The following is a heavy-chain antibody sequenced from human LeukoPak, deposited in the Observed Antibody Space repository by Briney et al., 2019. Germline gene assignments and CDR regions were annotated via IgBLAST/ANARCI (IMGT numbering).Heavy chain of an antibody. V-gene: IGHV4-39*07. Sequence: SETLSLTCTVSGGSISSSSYYWGWIRQPPGKGLEWIGSIYYSGSSYYNPSLKSRVTISVDTSKTQFSLKLSSVTAADTAVYYCARARYGSGSYYLLLFDYWGQGTLVTVSS. D-gene: IGHD3-10*01. J-gene: IGHJ4*02. CDR3: ARARYGSGSYYLLLFDY. CDR2: IYYSGSS. CDR1: GGSISSSSYY.